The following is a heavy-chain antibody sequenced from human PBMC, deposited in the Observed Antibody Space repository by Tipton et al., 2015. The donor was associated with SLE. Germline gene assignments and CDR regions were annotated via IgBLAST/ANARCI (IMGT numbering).Heavy chain of an antibody. CDR3: TREGLGYCSGGSCYYWFDP. D-gene: IGHD2-15*01. CDR2: IRSKAYGGTT. CDR1: GGSISSHY. Sequence: LSLTCTVSGGSISSHYWSWFRQAPGKGLEWVGFIRSKAYGGTTEYAASVKGRFTISRDDSKSIAYLQMNSLKTEDTAVYYCTREGLGYCSGGSCYYWFDPWGQGTLVTVSS. J-gene: IGHJ5*02. V-gene: IGHV3-49*03.